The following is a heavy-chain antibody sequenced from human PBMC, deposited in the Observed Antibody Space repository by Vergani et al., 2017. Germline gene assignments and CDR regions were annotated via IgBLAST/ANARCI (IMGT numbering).Heavy chain of an antibody. CDR3: AKSADSGSYLIDH. CDR2: ISWNSGSI. J-gene: IGHJ4*02. Sequence: EVQLVESGGGLVQPGRSLRLSCAASGFTFDDYAMHWVRQAPGKGLEWVSGISWNSGSIGYADSVKGRFTISRDNAKNSLYLQMNSLRAEDTALYYCAKSADSGSYLIDHWGQGTLVTVSS. V-gene: IGHV3-9*01. D-gene: IGHD1-26*01. CDR1: GFTFDDYA.